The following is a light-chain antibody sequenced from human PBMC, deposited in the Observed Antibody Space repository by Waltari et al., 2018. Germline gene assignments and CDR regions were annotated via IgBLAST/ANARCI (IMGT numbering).Light chain of an antibody. V-gene: IGLV2-14*01. CDR2: EVI. J-gene: IGLJ3*02. CDR3: CSYTITSTVV. Sequence: QSALTQPASVSGSPGQSITISCTGTSNDVGVYNYVSWYHQYPGKAPKPIIYEVINRPSGVSNRFSGSKSGNTASLTISGLQSEDEADYYCCSYTITSTVVFGGGTKLTVL. CDR1: SNDVGVYNY.